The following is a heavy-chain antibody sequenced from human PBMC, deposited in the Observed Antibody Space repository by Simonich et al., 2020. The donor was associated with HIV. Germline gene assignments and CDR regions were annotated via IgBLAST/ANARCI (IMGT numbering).Heavy chain of an antibody. CDR3: ARHMCSVISCSEGYNWFAP. CDR2: GNQRGST. Sequence: QLQLQESGPGLVKPSETLSLTCAVHGGSFMKYHWSWIRQPPGKGLEGIGEGNQRGSTTSKSSLQSRVTISVDTSKNQFSLKLSSMTAADTAVYYCARHMCSVISCSEGYNWFAPWGQGTLVTVSS. J-gene: IGHJ5*02. V-gene: IGHV4-34*01. D-gene: IGHD2-2*01. CDR1: GGSFMKYH.